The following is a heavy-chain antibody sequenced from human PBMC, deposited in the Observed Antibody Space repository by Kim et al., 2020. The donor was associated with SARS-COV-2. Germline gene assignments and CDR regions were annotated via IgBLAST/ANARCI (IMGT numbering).Heavy chain of an antibody. J-gene: IGHJ6*02. D-gene: IGHD1-1*01. V-gene: IGHV7-4-1*02. Sequence: TYARGVTGRFDFSLDTSVSTAYLQLSSLKAEDTAVYYCARDMNWYGIDVWGQGTTVTVSS. CDR3: ARDMNWYGIDV.